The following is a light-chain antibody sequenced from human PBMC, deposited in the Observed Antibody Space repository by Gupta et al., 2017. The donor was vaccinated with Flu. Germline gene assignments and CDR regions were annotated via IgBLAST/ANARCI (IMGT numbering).Light chain of an antibody. Sequence: DVGLTQPPPSLPVTLGQPASISCRSSQGLVYSDGNTYLHWFQQRPGQSPRRLIYQVSYRDSGVPDRFSGSGSGTDFTLKISRVEAEDVGIYFCRQGAHWPWAFGQGTTVEIK. V-gene: IGKV2-30*01. CDR1: QGLVYSDGNTY. CDR3: RQGAHWPWA. CDR2: QVS. J-gene: IGKJ1*01.